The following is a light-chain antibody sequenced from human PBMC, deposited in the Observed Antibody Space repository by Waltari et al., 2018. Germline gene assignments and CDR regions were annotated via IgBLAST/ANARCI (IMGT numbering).Light chain of an antibody. Sequence: NFMLTQPHSVSESPGKTVTISCTRSSGRLASNHVQWYQQRPGSAPTTVIYEDNQRPSGVPDRFSGSIDSSSNSASLTISGLKTEDEADYYCQSYDSSNQVFGGGTKLTVL. CDR3: QSYDSSNQV. CDR2: EDN. V-gene: IGLV6-57*04. CDR1: SGRLASNH. J-gene: IGLJ3*02.